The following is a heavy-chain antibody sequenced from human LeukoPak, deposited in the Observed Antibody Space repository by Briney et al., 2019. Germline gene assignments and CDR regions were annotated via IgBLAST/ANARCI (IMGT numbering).Heavy chain of an antibody. Sequence: GGSLRLSCAASGFTFSNAWMSWVRQAPGKGLEWVGRIKSKTDGGTTDYAAPVKGRFTISRDDSKNTAYLQLNSLKNEDTAVYYCTRLPEGCSSTSCYYDYWGQGTLVTVSS. D-gene: IGHD2-2*01. J-gene: IGHJ4*02. CDR3: TRLPEGCSSTSCYYDY. CDR1: GFTFSNAW. V-gene: IGHV3-15*01. CDR2: IKSKTDGGTT.